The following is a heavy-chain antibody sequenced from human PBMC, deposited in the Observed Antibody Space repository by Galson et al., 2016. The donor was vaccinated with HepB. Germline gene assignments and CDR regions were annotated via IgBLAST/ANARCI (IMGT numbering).Heavy chain of an antibody. CDR1: GFTFSSYW. J-gene: IGHJ6*03. V-gene: IGHV3-74*03. D-gene: IGHD3-3*01. CDR3: ARDQYDFWSGRSYYYYMDV. CDR2: INSDGTT. Sequence: SLRLSCAASGFTFSSYWMNWVRQPPGKGLVWVARINSDGTTTYADSEEGRFTISRDDADNTLYLQMNSLRVEDTAVYYCARDQYDFWSGRSYYYYMDVWGTGTTVTVSS.